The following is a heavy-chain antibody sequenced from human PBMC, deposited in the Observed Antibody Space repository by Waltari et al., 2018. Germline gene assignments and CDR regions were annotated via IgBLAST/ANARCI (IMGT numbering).Heavy chain of an antibody. CDR3: ARAGAYCSGGSCSPQHYYYYMDV. J-gene: IGHJ6*03. CDR1: GGSFSGYY. V-gene: IGHV4-34*01. D-gene: IGHD2-15*01. Sequence: QVQLQQWGAGLLKPSETLSLTCAVYGGSFSGYYWRWIRQPPGKGLEWLGEINHSGSTNYNPSLKSRVTISVDTSKNQFSLKLSSVTAADTAVYYCARAGAYCSGGSCSPQHYYYYMDVWGKGTTVTVSS. CDR2: INHSGST.